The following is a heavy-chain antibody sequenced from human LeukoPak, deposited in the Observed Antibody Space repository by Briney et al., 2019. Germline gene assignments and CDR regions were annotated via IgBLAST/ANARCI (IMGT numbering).Heavy chain of an antibody. CDR2: VWYDGGDK. V-gene: IGHV3-33*01. Sequence: GGSLRLSCEASGFTFSNYDMHWVRQAPGKGLEWLAIVWYDGGDKYYADSVKGRFTVSRDNSKNTLYLQMNSLRADDTAVYYCARDLNREDFDYWGQGTLVAVSS. J-gene: IGHJ4*02. CDR3: ARDLNREDFDY. D-gene: IGHD3-9*01. CDR1: GFTFSNYD.